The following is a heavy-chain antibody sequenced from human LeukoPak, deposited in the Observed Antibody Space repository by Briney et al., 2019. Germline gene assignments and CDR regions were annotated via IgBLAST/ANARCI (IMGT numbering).Heavy chain of an antibody. CDR3: ARDFVYGTSSSSELDF. CDR1: GYTFTGYY. D-gene: IGHD6-6*01. J-gene: IGHJ4*02. Sequence: GASVKVSCKASGYTFTGYYMHWVRQAPGQGLEWMGRINPNSGGTNFAQKFQGKVSMTRDTSISTAYMEMSSLRSDDTAVYYCARDFVYGTSSSSELDFWGQGTLVTVSS. V-gene: IGHV1-2*06. CDR2: INPNSGGT.